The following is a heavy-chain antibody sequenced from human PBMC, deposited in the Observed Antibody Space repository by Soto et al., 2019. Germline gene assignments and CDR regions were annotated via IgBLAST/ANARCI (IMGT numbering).Heavy chain of an antibody. D-gene: IGHD1-26*01. CDR2: IWHDGSNK. J-gene: IGHJ6*02. Sequence: GGSLRLSCAASGFPFSSYCMHWVRQAPGKGLEWVAVIWHDGSNKYYADSVKGRFTISRDNSKNTLYLQMNSLRTEDTAVYYCARDTNGSSYYYYGMDVWGQGTTVTVSS. CDR1: GFPFSSYC. CDR3: ARDTNGSSYYYYGMDV. V-gene: IGHV3-33*01.